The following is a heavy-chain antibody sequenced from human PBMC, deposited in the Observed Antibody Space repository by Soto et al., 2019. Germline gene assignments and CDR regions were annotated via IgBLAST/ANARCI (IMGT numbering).Heavy chain of an antibody. Sequence: PGGSLRLSCAASGFTFSSYGMHWVRQAPGKGLEWVAVISYDGSSKYYADSVKGRFTISRDNSKNTLYLQMNSLRAEDTAVYYCAKHVPPHASRLLWFGENRSNGGAFDIWGQGTMVTVSS. CDR3: AKHVPPHASRLLWFGENRSNGGAFDI. V-gene: IGHV3-30*18. J-gene: IGHJ3*02. D-gene: IGHD3-10*01. CDR1: GFTFSSYG. CDR2: ISYDGSSK.